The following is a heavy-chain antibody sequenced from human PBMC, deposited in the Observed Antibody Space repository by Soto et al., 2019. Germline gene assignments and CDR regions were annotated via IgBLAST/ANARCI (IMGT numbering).Heavy chain of an antibody. CDR1: GFTFSNYA. V-gene: IGHV3-23*01. J-gene: IGHJ3*01. CDR3: VREGSGWDSRGSFDF. Sequence: GGSLRLSCAASGFTFSNYAMNWLRQAPGKGLEGVSVVSGSGGSVYYADSVQGRFTISRDNSKNTLYLQMNSLRAEDTAIYYCVREGSGWDSRGSFDFWGRGTMVTVSS. CDR2: VSGSGGSV. D-gene: IGHD6-19*01.